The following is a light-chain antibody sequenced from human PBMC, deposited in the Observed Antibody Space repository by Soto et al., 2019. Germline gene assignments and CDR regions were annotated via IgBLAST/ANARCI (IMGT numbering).Light chain of an antibody. CDR1: QSVSSNY. CDR2: GAS. V-gene: IGKV3-20*01. Sequence: EVMLTQSPGTLSLSPGERATLSCRASQSVSSNYLAWYQQKSGQAPRLLIYGASNRATGIPDRFSGSGSGTSFTLTIRRLEPEDFAVYYCQQYATSPRTFVQGTKVEFK. CDR3: QQYATSPRT. J-gene: IGKJ1*01.